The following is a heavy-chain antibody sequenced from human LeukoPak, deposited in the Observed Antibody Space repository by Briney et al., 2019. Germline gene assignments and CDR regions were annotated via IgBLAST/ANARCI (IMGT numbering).Heavy chain of an antibody. D-gene: IGHD3-22*01. Sequence: GGSLRLSCAASGFTFSSYGMPWVRQAPGKGLEWVSSISSSSSYIYYADSVKGRFTISRDNAKNSLYLQMNSLRAEDTAVYYCARADSMISKDFDYWGQGTLVTVSS. CDR1: GFTFSSYG. V-gene: IGHV3-21*01. CDR3: ARADSMISKDFDY. CDR2: ISSSSSYI. J-gene: IGHJ4*02.